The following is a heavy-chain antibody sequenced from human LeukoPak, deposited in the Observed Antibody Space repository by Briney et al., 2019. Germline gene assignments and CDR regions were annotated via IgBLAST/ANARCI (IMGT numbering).Heavy chain of an antibody. CDR3: AKVDIVVVVAAWFDY. J-gene: IGHJ4*02. CDR2: ISGSGGST. D-gene: IGHD2-15*01. CDR1: GFTFSSYA. Sequence: GGSLRLSCAASGFTFSSYAMSWVRQAPGKGLEWVSAISGSGGSTYYADSVKGRFTTSRDNSKNTLYLQMNSLRAEDTAVYYCAKVDIVVVVAAWFDYWGQGTLVTVSS. V-gene: IGHV3-23*01.